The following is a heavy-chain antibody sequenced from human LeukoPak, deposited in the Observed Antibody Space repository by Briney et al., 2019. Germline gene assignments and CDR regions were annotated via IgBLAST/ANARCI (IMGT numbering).Heavy chain of an antibody. CDR1: GFTFSSYA. V-gene: IGHV3-23*01. CDR3: AKGLWSAVAGDFDY. D-gene: IGHD6-19*01. CDR2: ISGSGGST. Sequence: PGGSLRLSCAASGFTFSSYAINWVRQAPGKGLEWVSAISGSGGSTYYADSVKGRFTISRDNSKNTLYLQMNSLRAEDTAVYYCAKGLWSAVAGDFDYWGQGTLVTVSS. J-gene: IGHJ4*02.